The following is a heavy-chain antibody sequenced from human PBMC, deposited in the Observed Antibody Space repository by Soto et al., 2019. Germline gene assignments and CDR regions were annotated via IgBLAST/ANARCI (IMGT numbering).Heavy chain of an antibody. V-gene: IGHV3-7*01. CDR1: GFTFTSYW. CDR2: INNDGGAK. J-gene: IGHJ4*02. CDR3: AREEV. Sequence: EVQLVESGGALVQPGGSLRLSCAASGFTFTSYWMSWVRQAPGKGLEWVAKINNDGGAKFYEESVKGRFTISRDNAKNSLYLQMDSLRVEDTAVYYCAREEVWGQGTLVTVSS.